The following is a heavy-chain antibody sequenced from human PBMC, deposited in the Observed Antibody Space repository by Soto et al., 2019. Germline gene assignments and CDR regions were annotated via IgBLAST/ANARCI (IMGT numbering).Heavy chain of an antibody. CDR2: ISYDGSNK. CDR1: GFTFSSYG. D-gene: IGHD4-17*01. CDR3: AKDRRYGDYWAIDY. J-gene: IGHJ4*02. V-gene: IGHV3-30*18. Sequence: GGSLRLSCAASGFTFSSYGMHWVRQAPGKGLEWVAVISYDGSNKYYADSVKGRFTIPRDNSKNTLYLQMNSLRAEDTAVYYCAKDRRYGDYWAIDYWGQGTLVTVSS.